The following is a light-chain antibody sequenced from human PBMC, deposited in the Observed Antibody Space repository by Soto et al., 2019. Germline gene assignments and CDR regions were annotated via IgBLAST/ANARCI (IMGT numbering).Light chain of an antibody. J-gene: IGLJ2*01. CDR1: SSNIGADYD. V-gene: IGLV1-40*01. CDR3: HSYDSSLSVGV. Sequence: QSVLTQPPSVSGAPGQRVTIAYTGSSSNIGADYDVHWYQHLPGKAPQLVIYGNTYRPSGVPDRFSASKSGTSASLAITGLQAEDEAVYYCHSYDSSLSVGVFGGGTKVTVL. CDR2: GNT.